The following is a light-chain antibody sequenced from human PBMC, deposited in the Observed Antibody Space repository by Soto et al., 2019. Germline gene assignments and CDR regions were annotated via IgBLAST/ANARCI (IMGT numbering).Light chain of an antibody. CDR1: SGHSSYA. V-gene: IGLV4-69*01. Sequence: QLVLTQSPSASASLGASVKLTCTLSSGHSSYAIAWHQQQPEKGPRYLMKLDSDGSHTKGDAIPDRFSGSSSGAERYLTISTLHSEDEADYYCQTWGTGFHVVFGGGTKLTVL. J-gene: IGLJ2*01. CDR2: LDSDGSH. CDR3: QTWGTGFHVV.